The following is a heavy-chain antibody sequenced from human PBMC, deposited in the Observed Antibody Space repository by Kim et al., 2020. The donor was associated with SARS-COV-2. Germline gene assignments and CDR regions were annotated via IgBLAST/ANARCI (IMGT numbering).Heavy chain of an antibody. Sequence: GGSLRLSCAASGFTFSSYAMHWVRQAPGKGLEWVAVIWYDGSNKYYADSVKGRFTISRDNSKNTLYLQMNSLRAKDTAVYYCAKDVTGTTLGSFDYWGQGTLVTVSS. V-gene: IGHV3-33*06. D-gene: IGHD1-7*01. CDR1: GFTFSSYA. J-gene: IGHJ4*02. CDR2: IWYDGSNK. CDR3: AKDVTGTTLGSFDY.